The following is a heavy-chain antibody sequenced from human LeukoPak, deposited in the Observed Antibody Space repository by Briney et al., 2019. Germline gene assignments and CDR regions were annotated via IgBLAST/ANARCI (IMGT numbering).Heavy chain of an antibody. D-gene: IGHD3-3*01. J-gene: IGHJ5*02. CDR3: ARAPTTYYDFWSGYSVNWFDP. CDR1: GGSVNSGSHY. V-gene: IGHV4-61*01. CDR2: IYYSGST. Sequence: PSETLSLTCTVSGGSVNSGSHYWSWIRQPPGKGLEWIGYIYYSGSTNYNPSLKSRITISIDTSKNQFSLKLSSVTAADTAVYYCARAPTTYYDFWSGYSVNWFDPWGQGTLVTVSS.